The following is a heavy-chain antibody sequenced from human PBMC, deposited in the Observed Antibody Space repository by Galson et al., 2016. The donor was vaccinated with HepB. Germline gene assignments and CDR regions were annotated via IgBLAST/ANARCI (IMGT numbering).Heavy chain of an antibody. J-gene: IGHJ4*02. CDR1: GGSISSHDW. D-gene: IGHD3-3*01. Sequence: LSLTCAVSGGSISSHDWWSWVRQPPGKGLEWIGEIYHSGSTNYNPSLKSRVTISVDNFKNQFSLKLTSVTAADTAVYYCARNDFYCLDYWGQGILVTVSS. V-gene: IGHV4-4*02. CDR2: IYHSGST. CDR3: ARNDFYCLDY.